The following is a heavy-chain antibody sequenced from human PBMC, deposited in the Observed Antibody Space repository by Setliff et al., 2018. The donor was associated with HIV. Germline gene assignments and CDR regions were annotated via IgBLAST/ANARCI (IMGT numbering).Heavy chain of an antibody. CDR3: ARDTGYCSGGTCNAHGFDI. CDR1: GFTFNDYT. J-gene: IGHJ3*02. Sequence: QPGGSLRLSCAASGFTFNDYTMHWVRQVPGKGLEWVSLINWDGGGRYYADSVKGRFTISRDNAKNSVYLQMNSLRAEDTAVYHCARDTGYCSGGTCNAHGFDIWGQGTTVTVSS. V-gene: IGHV3-43*01. D-gene: IGHD2-15*01. CDR2: INWDGGGR.